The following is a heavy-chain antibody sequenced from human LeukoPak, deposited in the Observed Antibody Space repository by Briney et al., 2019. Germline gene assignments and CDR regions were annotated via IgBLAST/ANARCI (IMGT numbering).Heavy chain of an antibody. J-gene: IGHJ4*02. CDR3: AKVVTTFDWLSKGFDS. CDR2: ISGSGTST. CDR1: GFTFGNSA. D-gene: IGHD3-9*01. V-gene: IGHV3-23*01. Sequence: GGSLRLSCAVSGFTFGNSAMSWVRQAPGKGLEWVSGISGSGTSTYYADFVQGRFTISRDNSNNTVFLQMDSLRAGETAVYYCAKVVTTFDWLSKGFDSWGQGTLVTVSS.